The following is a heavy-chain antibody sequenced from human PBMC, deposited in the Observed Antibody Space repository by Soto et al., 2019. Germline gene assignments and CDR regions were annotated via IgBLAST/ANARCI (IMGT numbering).Heavy chain of an antibody. CDR1: EFTFSNYG. CDR2: ILSDGSNR. D-gene: IGHD3-10*01. V-gene: IGHV3-33*01. J-gene: IGHJ6*02. Sequence: QVQLVESGGGVVQPGRSLRLSCAASEFTFSNYGMHWVRQAPGKGLEWVAVILSDGSNRYHADSVKDRFTISRDNSKNTLYLQMTRLRAEDTAVDYCARDDEYSGNGMDVWGQGTTVTVS. CDR3: ARDDEYSGNGMDV.